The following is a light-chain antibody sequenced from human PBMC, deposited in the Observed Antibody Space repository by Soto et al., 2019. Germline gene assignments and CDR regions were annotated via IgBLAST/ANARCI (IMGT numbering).Light chain of an antibody. CDR2: EAS. V-gene: IGKV1-39*01. Sequence: DIQMTQSPSPLSASVGDRVDITCRTSQSVSSYLNWYQPKPGKAPKLLIYEASSLESGVPSRFSGSGSGTDFTLTISSLQPEDSSTYYCQQSYSTPPFTFGPGTRVDI. J-gene: IGKJ3*01. CDR1: QSVSSY. CDR3: QQSYSTPPFT.